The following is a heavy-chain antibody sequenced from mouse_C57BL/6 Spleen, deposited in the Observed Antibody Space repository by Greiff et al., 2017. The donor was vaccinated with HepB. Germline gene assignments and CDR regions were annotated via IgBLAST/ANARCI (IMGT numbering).Heavy chain of an antibody. CDR2: INPSSGYT. V-gene: IGHV1-7*01. CDR3: ARSVYDSDGLWFAY. CDR1: GYTFTSYW. Sequence: VQLQQSGAELAKPGASVKLSCKASGYTFTSYWMHWVKQRPGQGLEWIGYINPSSGYTKYNQKFKDKATLTADKLSSTAYMQLSILTYEDSAVYYFARSVYDSDGLWFAYWGQGTLVTVSA. J-gene: IGHJ3*01. D-gene: IGHD2-4*01.